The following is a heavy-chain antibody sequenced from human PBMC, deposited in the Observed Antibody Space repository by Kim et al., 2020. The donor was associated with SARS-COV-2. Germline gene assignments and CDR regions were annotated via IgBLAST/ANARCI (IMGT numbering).Heavy chain of an antibody. Sequence: GGSLRLSCTASGFTFGDYAMSWFRQAPGKGLEWVGFIRSKAYGGTTEYAASVKGRFTISRDDSKSIAYLQMNSLKTEDTAVYYCTITDILTGYRYGMDVWGQGTTVTVSS. V-gene: IGHV3-49*03. CDR3: TITDILTGYRYGMDV. CDR1: GFTFGDYA. CDR2: IRSKAYGGTT. D-gene: IGHD3-9*01. J-gene: IGHJ6*02.